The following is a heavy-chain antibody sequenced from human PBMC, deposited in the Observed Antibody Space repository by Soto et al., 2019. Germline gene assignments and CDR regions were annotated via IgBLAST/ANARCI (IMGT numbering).Heavy chain of an antibody. Sequence: PSETLSLTCTLSGGAINDHYWSFIRQPPGKGPEWIGYIYYNGNTNYNPSLESRVTISVDRSRNQFSLRLTSLTAADTAVYYCARVRTGYFDYWGRGALVTVSS. CDR2: IYYNGNT. J-gene: IGHJ4*02. V-gene: IGHV4-59*11. CDR1: GGAINDHY. D-gene: IGHD3-9*01. CDR3: ARVRTGYFDY.